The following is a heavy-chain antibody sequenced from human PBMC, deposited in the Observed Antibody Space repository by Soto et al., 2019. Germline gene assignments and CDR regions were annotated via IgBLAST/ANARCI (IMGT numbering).Heavy chain of an antibody. Sequence: ATVTVSGKAYSYTVSIYTMNWVRQAPGQRLEWMGWINPDNGNTKSSQKFQDRVIITRDTSASTAYMDLSSLRSEDTAVYYCARGIATGQLDPWGQGTLVTVSS. D-gene: IGHD2-15*01. CDR2: INPDNGNT. V-gene: IGHV1-3*01. CDR1: SYTVSIYT. J-gene: IGHJ5*02. CDR3: ARGIATGQLDP.